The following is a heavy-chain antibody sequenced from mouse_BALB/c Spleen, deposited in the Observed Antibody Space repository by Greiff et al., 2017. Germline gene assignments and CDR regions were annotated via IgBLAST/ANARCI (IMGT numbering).Heavy chain of an antibody. Sequence: EVQLVESGGGLVQPGGSRKLSCAASGFTFSSFGMHWVRQAPEKGLEWVAYISSGSSTIYYADTVKGRFTISRDNPKNTLFLQMTSLRSEDTAMYYCARKGYDKYFDYWGQGTTLTVSS. CDR3: ARKGYDKYFDY. CDR1: GFTFSSFG. D-gene: IGHD2-3*01. V-gene: IGHV5-17*02. J-gene: IGHJ2*01. CDR2: ISSGSSTI.